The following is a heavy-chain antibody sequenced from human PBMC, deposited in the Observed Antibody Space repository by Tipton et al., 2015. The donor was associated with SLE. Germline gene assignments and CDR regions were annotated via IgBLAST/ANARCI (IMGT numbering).Heavy chain of an antibody. D-gene: IGHD6-13*01. V-gene: IGHV4-59*08. CDR2: VYYDGST. J-gene: IGHJ5*02. CDR3: ARLITAAGTWWFDP. Sequence: TLSLTCTDSGGSIGSYYWSWIRQPPGKGLEWIGYVYYDGSTKYSPSLKSRVTISLGPSSNEFSLKLNSVTAADTAVYYCARLITAAGTWWFDPWGQGTLSPSPQ. CDR1: GGSIGSYY.